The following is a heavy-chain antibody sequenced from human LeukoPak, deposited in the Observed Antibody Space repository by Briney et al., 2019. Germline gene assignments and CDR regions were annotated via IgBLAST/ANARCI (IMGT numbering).Heavy chain of an antibody. CDR2: IRYDGSNT. J-gene: IGHJ6*04. CDR1: GFTFSNYG. CDR3: GKESGGCRGGTCDLV. Sequence: PGGSLRLSCGASGFTFSNYGMHWVRQAPGKGLEWVAFIRYDGSNTYYADSAKGRFTISRDNSKNTLYLQMNSLRAEDTAVYYCGKESGGCRGGTCDLVWGKGTTVTISS. V-gene: IGHV3-30*02. D-gene: IGHD2-15*01.